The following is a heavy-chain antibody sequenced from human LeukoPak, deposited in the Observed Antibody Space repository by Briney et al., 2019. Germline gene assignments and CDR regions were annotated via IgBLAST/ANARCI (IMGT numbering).Heavy chain of an antibody. CDR2: IYSGGTT. V-gene: IGHV3-53*01. Sequence: GGSLRLSCAASGFTVSSNYMSWVRQAPGKGLEWVSVIYSGGTTYFADSVRGRFTISRDNSKNTLYLQMNSLRAEDTAVYYCARSAPRGSGSYYYYMDVWGKGTTVTVSS. CDR3: ARSAPRGSGSYYYYMDV. D-gene: IGHD3-10*01. CDR1: GFTVSSNY. J-gene: IGHJ6*03.